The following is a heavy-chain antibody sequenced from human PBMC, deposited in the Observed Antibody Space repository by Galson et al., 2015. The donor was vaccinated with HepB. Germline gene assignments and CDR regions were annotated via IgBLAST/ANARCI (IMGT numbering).Heavy chain of an antibody. D-gene: IGHD1-1*01. Sequence: SLRLSCAASGFTFSSYSMNWVRQAPGKGLEWVSYISSSSSTIYYADSVQGRFTISRDNAKNSLYLQMNSLRAEDTAVYYCASEGYGDAFDIWGQGTMVTVSS. CDR3: ASEGYGDAFDI. J-gene: IGHJ3*02. V-gene: IGHV3-48*01. CDR2: ISSSSSTI. CDR1: GFTFSSYS.